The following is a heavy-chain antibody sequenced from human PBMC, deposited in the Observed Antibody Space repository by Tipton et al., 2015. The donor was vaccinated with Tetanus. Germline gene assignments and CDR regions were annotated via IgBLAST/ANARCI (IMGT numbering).Heavy chain of an antibody. CDR2: ISSGSTTI. CDR3: ARGTMDV. Sequence: SLRLSCAASGFPFSSYEMNWVRQAPGKGLEWVSHISSGSTTIFYADSVKGRFTISRGDARNSLYLQMNSLRAEDTAVYYCARGTMDVWGRGTTVTVSS. V-gene: IGHV3-48*03. CDR1: GFPFSSYE. J-gene: IGHJ6*02.